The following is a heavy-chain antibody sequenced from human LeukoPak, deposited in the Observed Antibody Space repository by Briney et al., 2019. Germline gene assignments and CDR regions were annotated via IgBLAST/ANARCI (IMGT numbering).Heavy chain of an antibody. V-gene: IGHV3-7*03. Sequence: GGSLRLSCAVSGFTFNNYWMSWVRQAPGKGLEWVANIKQDGNEKYYVDSVKGRFTISRDNAKNSLYLQMNGLRTEDTAVYYCARDRSVGEFDYWGQGTLVTVSS. J-gene: IGHJ4*02. CDR3: ARDRSVGEFDY. D-gene: IGHD3-16*01. CDR1: GFTFNNYW. CDR2: IKQDGNEK.